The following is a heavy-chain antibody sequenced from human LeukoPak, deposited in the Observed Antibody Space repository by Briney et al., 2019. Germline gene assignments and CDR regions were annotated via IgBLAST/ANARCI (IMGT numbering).Heavy chain of an antibody. CDR2: IYHSGST. CDR1: GYSISSGYY. D-gene: IGHD6-13*01. Sequence: SETLSLTCTVSGYSISSGYYWGWIRQPPGKGLEWIGSIYHSGSTYYNPSLKSRVTISVDTSKNQFSLKLSSVTAADTAVYYCARRVRKQQLASNYWYFDLWGRGTLVTVSS. CDR3: ARRVRKQQLASNYWYFDL. J-gene: IGHJ2*01. V-gene: IGHV4-38-2*02.